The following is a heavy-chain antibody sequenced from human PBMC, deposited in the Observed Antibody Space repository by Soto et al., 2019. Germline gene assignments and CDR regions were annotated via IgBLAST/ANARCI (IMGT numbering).Heavy chain of an antibody. CDR3: TTGSNWGPGGFDY. J-gene: IGHJ4*02. V-gene: IGHV3-15*01. D-gene: IGHD7-27*01. CDR2: IKSKTDGGTT. Sequence: GGSLRLSCAASGFTFSNAWMSWVRQAPGKGLEWVGRIKSKTDGGTTDYAAPVKGRFTISRDDSKNTLYLQMNSLKTEDTAVYYCTTGSNWGPGGFDYWGQGTLVTVSS. CDR1: GFTFSNAW.